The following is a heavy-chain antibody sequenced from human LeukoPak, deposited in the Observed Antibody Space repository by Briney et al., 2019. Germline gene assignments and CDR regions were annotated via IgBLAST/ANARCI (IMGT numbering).Heavy chain of an antibody. V-gene: IGHV3-30*18. J-gene: IGHJ4*02. Sequence: GGSLRLSCAASGFTFSSYAMSWIRQAPGRGLEWVAIISVDGTYKYYTDSVKGRFTISRDNSKNTLSLEMSSLRVEDTAVYYCAKSKWERLVFTHSDYWGQGTRVSVSS. CDR3: AKSKWERLVFTHSDY. D-gene: IGHD1-26*01. CDR1: GFTFSSYA. CDR2: ISVDGTYK.